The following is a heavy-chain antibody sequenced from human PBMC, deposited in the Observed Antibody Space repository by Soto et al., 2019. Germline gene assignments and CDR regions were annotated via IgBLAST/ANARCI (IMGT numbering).Heavy chain of an antibody. D-gene: IGHD3-10*01. V-gene: IGHV3-30*18. CDR1: GFTFSSYG. CDR2: ISYDGSNK. Sequence: SGGSLRLSCAASGFTFSSYGMHWVRQAPGKGLEWVAVISYDGSNKYYADSVKGRFTISRDNSKNTLYLQMNSLRAEDTAVYYCAKDRRVTMVRGARFDYWGQGTLVTVSS. J-gene: IGHJ4*02. CDR3: AKDRRVTMVRGARFDY.